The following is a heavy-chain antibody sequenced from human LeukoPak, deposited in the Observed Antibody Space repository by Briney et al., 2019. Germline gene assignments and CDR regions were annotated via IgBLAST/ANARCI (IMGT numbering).Heavy chain of an antibody. CDR3: AKDAVPLAAADSYYYYYGMDV. CDR2: ISGSGGST. D-gene: IGHD6-13*01. V-gene: IGHV3-23*01. J-gene: IGHJ6*02. Sequence: GGSLRLSCAASGFTFSSYAMSWVRQAPGKGLEWVSAISGSGGSTYCADSVKGRFTISRDNSKNTLYLQMSSLRAEDTAVYYCAKDAVPLAAADSYYYYYGMDVWGQGTTVTVSS. CDR1: GFTFSSYA.